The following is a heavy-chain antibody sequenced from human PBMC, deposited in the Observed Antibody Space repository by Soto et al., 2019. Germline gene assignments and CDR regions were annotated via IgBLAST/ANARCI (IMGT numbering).Heavy chain of an antibody. J-gene: IGHJ4*02. V-gene: IGHV2-5*01. D-gene: IGHD1-26*01. CDR3: AHRYGGNYYRWYFDS. CDR2: ISWKDEK. Sequence: QITLKESGPTLVKPTQTLTVTCTFSGFSLSTSGAGVGWIRQSPGKAPEWLALISWKDEKRYNPGLKSRLTITTDTSKNQVVLTMTDVDPVDTATYFCAHRYGGNYYRWYFDSWGQGTLVTVSS. CDR1: GFSLSTSGAG.